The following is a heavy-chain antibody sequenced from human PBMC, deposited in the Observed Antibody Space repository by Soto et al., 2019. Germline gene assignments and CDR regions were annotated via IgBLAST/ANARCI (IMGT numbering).Heavy chain of an antibody. Sequence: SETLSLTCAVYGGSFSGYYWSWIRQPPGKGLEWIGEINHSGSTNYNPSLKSRVTISVDTSKNQFSLKLSSVTAADTAVYYCARGLEQWLVYGMDVWGQGTTVTVSS. CDR3: ARGLEQWLVYGMDV. CDR2: INHSGST. J-gene: IGHJ6*02. V-gene: IGHV4-34*01. CDR1: GGSFSGYY. D-gene: IGHD6-19*01.